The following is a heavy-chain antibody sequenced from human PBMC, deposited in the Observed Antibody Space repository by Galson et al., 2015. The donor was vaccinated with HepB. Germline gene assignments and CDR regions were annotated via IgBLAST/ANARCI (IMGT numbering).Heavy chain of an antibody. Sequence: SLRLSCAASGFTFDDYTMHWVRQAPGKGLEWVSLISWDGGSTYYADSVKGRFTISRDNSKNSLYLQMNSLRTEDTALYYCAKDISDVGSSCQGMDPWGQGTLVTVSS. D-gene: IGHD6-13*01. CDR3: AKDISDVGSSCQGMDP. J-gene: IGHJ5*02. CDR1: GFTFDDYT. V-gene: IGHV3-43*01. CDR2: ISWDGGST.